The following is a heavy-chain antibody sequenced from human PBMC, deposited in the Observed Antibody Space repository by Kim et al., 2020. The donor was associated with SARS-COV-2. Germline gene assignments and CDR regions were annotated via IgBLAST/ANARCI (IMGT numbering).Heavy chain of an antibody. D-gene: IGHD3-10*01. Sequence: DSVKGRFTISRGNAKNSLYLQMNSQRAEDTAVYYCARGDSGSYYSDGMDVWGQGTTVTVSS. CDR3: ARGDSGSYYSDGMDV. V-gene: IGHV3-21*01. J-gene: IGHJ6*02.